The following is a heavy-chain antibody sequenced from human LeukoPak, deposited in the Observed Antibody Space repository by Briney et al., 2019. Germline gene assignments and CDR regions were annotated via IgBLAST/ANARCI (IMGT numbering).Heavy chain of an antibody. CDR2: TYYRSKWYN. J-gene: IGHJ4*02. CDR3: VRESVSRIAVTVTTYYFDF. CDR1: GDIISSNSAS. V-gene: IGHV6-1*01. Sequence: SQTLSLTCAVSGDIISSNSASWNWIRQSPSRGLEWLGRTYYRSKWYNDYALSVKGRITINPDTSKNQFSLQLNSVTPDDTVVYYCVRESVSRIAVTVTTYYFDFWGQGTLVTVSS. D-gene: IGHD6-19*01.